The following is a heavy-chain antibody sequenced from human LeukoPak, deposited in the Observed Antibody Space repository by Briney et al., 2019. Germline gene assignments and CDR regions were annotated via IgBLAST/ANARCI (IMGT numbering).Heavy chain of an antibody. V-gene: IGHV3-48*02. J-gene: IGHJ4*02. D-gene: IGHD2-15*01. CDR2: ISSSSSNI. Sequence: PGGSLRLSCAASGFTFRSNSMNWVRQAPGKGLEWVSYISSSSSNIYYADSVKGRFTISRDNAKNSLYLQMNSLRDEDTAVYYCARDLGYCGAISCGLGYWGQGTLVTVSS. CDR3: ARDLGYCGAISCGLGY. CDR1: GFTFRSNS.